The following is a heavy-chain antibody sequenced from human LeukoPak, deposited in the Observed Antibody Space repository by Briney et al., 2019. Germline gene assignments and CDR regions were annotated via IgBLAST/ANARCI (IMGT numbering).Heavy chain of an antibody. CDR1: GGSFSGYY. D-gene: IGHD2-2*01. CDR2: INHSGST. V-gene: IGHV4-34*01. CDR3: ARGARGSYQLLYWFDP. J-gene: IGHJ5*02. Sequence: SETLSLTCAVYGGSFSGYYWSWIRQPPGKGLEWTGEINHSGSTNYNPSLKSRVTISVDTSKNQFSLKLSSVTAADTAVYYCARGARGSYQLLYWFDPWGQGTLVTVSS.